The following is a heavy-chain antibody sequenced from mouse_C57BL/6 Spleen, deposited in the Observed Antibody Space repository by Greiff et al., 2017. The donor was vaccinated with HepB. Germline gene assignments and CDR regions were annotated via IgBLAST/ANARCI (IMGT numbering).Heavy chain of an antibody. J-gene: IGHJ2*01. V-gene: IGHV5-4*01. CDR1: GFTFSSYA. CDR3: ARDSSGYYFDY. D-gene: IGHD3-2*02. Sequence: EVMLVESGGGLVKPGGSLKLSCAASGFTFSSYAISWVRQTPEKRLEWVATISDGGSYTYYPDNVKGRFTISRDNAKNNLYLQMSHLKSEDTAMYYCARDSSGYYFDYWGQGTTLTVSS. CDR2: ISDGGSYT.